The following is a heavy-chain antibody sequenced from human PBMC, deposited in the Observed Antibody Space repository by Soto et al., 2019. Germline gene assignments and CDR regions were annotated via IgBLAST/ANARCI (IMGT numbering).Heavy chain of an antibody. CDR1: GFTFSDYY. J-gene: IGHJ4*02. CDR3: AREMRRSYGQFDY. D-gene: IGHD3-16*01. V-gene: IGHV3-11*01. CDR2: ISSGVGSTI. Sequence: QVQLVESGGGLVKPGGSLRLSCAASGFTFSDYYMGWIRQAPGKGLEWVSSISSGVGSTIYYADSVKGRFTTSRDNAYNSLYLQMNSLRAEETAVYYCAREMRRSYGQFDYWGQGTLVTASS.